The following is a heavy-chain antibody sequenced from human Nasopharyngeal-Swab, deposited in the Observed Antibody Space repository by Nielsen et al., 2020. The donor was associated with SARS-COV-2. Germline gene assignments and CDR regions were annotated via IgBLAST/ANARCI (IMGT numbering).Heavy chain of an antibody. Sequence: LRLSCAVSGGSISSGGYSWSWIRQPPGKGLEWIGYIYHSGSTYYNPSLKSRVTISVDRSKNQFSLKLSSVTAADTAVYYCARSKKQQLTLVDYWGQGTLVTVSS. CDR3: ARSKKQQLTLVDY. V-gene: IGHV4-30-2*01. CDR2: IYHSGST. CDR1: GGSISSGGYS. D-gene: IGHD6-13*01. J-gene: IGHJ4*02.